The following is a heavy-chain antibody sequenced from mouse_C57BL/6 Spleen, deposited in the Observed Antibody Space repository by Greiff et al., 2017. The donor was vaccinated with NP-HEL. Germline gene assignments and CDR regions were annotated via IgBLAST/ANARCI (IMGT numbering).Heavy chain of an antibody. D-gene: IGHD3-2*02. V-gene: IGHV1-61*01. CDR1: GYTFTSYW. Sequence: QVQLQQSGAELVRPGSSVKLSCKASGYTFTSYWMDWVKQRPGQGLEWIGNIYPSDSETHYNQKFKDKATLTVDKSSSTAYMQLSSLTSEDSAVYYCARSDSSGYVKGFDYWGQGTTLTVSS. CDR3: ARSDSSGYVKGFDY. J-gene: IGHJ2*01. CDR2: IYPSDSET.